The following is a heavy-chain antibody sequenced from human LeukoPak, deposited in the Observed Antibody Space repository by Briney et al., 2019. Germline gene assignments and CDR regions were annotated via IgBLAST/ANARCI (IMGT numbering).Heavy chain of an antibody. CDR3: ARPRGIVAGDAFDI. V-gene: IGHV1-69*05. D-gene: IGHD6-25*01. CDR1: GGTFNSYA. J-gene: IGHJ3*02. CDR2: IIPIFGTA. Sequence: KVSCKASGGTFNSYAISWVRRAPGQGDGWMGRIIPIFGTANYSQKLPGRGTITTDESTSTAYMELSSLRSEDTAVYYCARPRGIVAGDAFDIWGQGTMVTVS.